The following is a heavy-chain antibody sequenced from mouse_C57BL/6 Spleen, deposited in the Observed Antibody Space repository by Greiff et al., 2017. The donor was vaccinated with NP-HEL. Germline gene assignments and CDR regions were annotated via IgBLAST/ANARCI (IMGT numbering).Heavy chain of an antibody. CDR3: ARNYYGSSYVAMDY. Sequence: EVQLQQSGPELVKPGASVKISCKASGYTFTDYYMNWVKQSHGKSLEWIGDINPNNGGTSYNQKFKGKATLTVDKSSSTAYMELRSLTSEDSAVYYCARNYYGSSYVAMDYGGQGTSVTVSS. CDR2: INPNNGGT. J-gene: IGHJ4*01. CDR1: GYTFTDYY. D-gene: IGHD1-1*01. V-gene: IGHV1-26*01.